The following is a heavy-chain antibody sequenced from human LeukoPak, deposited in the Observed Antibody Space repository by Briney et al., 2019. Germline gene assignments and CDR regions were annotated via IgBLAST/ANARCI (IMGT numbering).Heavy chain of an antibody. CDR3: ATEPGELVPAAKGPRGDYCYGMDV. Sequence: GGSLRLSCVAFDLTFSTHAMSWVRQAPGKGLEWVSTISGSGGSTYSADSVKGRFTISRDNSKDTLYLQMNSLRAEDTAVYYCATEPGELVPAAKGPRGDYCYGMDVWGQGTTVTVSS. CDR2: ISGSGGST. D-gene: IGHD2-2*01. J-gene: IGHJ6*02. CDR1: DLTFSTHA. V-gene: IGHV3-23*01.